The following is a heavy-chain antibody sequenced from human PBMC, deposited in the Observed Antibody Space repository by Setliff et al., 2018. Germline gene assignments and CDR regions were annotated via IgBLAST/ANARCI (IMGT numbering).Heavy chain of an antibody. CDR3: ARGGDSGSYFLANHDAFDI. J-gene: IGHJ3*02. V-gene: IGHV4-39*07. D-gene: IGHD1-26*01. CDR1: GGSISSGNYY. Sequence: PSETLSLTCTVSGGSISSGNYYWGWIRQPPGKGLEWIGSIHYSGSTYYNPSLKSRVTISIDTSKNQFSLKLSSVTAADTAVYYCARGGDSGSYFLANHDAFDIWGQGTMVTVSS. CDR2: IHYSGST.